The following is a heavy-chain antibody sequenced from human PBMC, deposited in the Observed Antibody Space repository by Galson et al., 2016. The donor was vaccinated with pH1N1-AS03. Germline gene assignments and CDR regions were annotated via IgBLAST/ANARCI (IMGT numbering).Heavy chain of an antibody. CDR3: AKGVSNSGDGGVAY. J-gene: IGHJ4*02. V-gene: IGHV3-23*01. CDR1: GFTFSTYA. Sequence: SLRLSCAASGFTFSTYAVAWVRQAPGKGLEWVSATSDSGTFYTDSVKGRFTISRDDSRDTVYLQMNSLRAEDTALYYCAKGVSNSGDGGVAYWGQGTLVTVSS. CDR2: TSDSGT. D-gene: IGHD3-16*01.